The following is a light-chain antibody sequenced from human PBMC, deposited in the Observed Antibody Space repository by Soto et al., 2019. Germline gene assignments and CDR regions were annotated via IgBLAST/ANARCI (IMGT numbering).Light chain of an antibody. J-gene: IGKJ1*01. CDR2: WAS. CDR3: QQYYTTPTWT. CDR1: QSVFSRFRNKNY. V-gene: IGKV4-1*01. Sequence: DSLLTRSPDSLTLSLDERATINTKSSQSVFSRFRNKNYLGWFQQKPGQTPRLLIYWASTRESGVSDRFSGSGSGTDFTLTIDSLQAEDVAVYYCQQYYTTPTWTFCHGTNVDIK.